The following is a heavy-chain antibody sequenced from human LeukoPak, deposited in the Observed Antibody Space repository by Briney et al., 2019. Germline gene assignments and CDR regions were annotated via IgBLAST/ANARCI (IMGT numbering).Heavy chain of an antibody. J-gene: IGHJ4*02. Sequence: PGGSLRLSCAASGFTFSSSWMHWVRQAPGKGLGWVLRIRSDGSSTSYADSVKGRFTISRDNAKNTLYLQMNSLRAEDTAVYYCASFTNYLEFDYWGQGTLVTVSS. CDR2: IRSDGSST. D-gene: IGHD1-7*01. CDR1: GFTFSSSW. CDR3: ASFTNYLEFDY. V-gene: IGHV3-74*01.